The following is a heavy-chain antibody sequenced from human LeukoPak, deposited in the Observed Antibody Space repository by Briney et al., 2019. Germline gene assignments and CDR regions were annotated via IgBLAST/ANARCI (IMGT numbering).Heavy chain of an antibody. V-gene: IGHV4-34*01. Sequence: SETLSLTCAVYGGSFSGYYWSWIRQPPGKGLEWIGEINHSGSTNYNPSLKSRVTISVDTSKNQFSLKLSSVTAADTAVYYCARDITIFGVVTILGYYYYGMDVWGQGTTVTVSS. J-gene: IGHJ6*02. CDR3: ARDITIFGVVTILGYYYYGMDV. D-gene: IGHD3-3*01. CDR2: INHSGST. CDR1: GGSFSGYY.